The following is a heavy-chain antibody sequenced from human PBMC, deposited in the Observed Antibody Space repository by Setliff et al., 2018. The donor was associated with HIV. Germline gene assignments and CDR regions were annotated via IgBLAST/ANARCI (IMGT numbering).Heavy chain of an antibody. Sequence: ASVKVSCKVYGYTLSELSIHWARQAPGKGLEWMGYFDPQDGETVYAQKFQGRVTLTEDTSTGTAYMELSSLRSEDTAVYYCARTPYCTNGLCYRYFFDYWGQGTQVTVSS. J-gene: IGHJ4*02. CDR1: GYTLSELS. CDR3: ARTPYCTNGLCYRYFFDY. D-gene: IGHD2-8*01. CDR2: FDPQDGET. V-gene: IGHV1-24*01.